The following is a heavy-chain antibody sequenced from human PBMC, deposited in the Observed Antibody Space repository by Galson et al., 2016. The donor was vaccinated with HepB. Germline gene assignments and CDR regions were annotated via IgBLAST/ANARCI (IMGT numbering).Heavy chain of an antibody. Sequence: SLRLSCAASGFTFRDYYMSWVRQAPGKGLEWVAYISNSDETTYYADSVKGRFTISRDNAKNSLYLQMRSLRAEDTAVYFCARDYYPWDWSHGTLVTVSS. J-gene: IGHJ4*01. CDR1: GFTFRDYY. CDR3: ARDYYPWD. V-gene: IGHV3-11*01. D-gene: IGHD3-22*01. CDR2: ISNSDETT.